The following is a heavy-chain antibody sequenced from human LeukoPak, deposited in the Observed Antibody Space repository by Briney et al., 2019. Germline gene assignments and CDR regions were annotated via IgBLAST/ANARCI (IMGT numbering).Heavy chain of an antibody. J-gene: IGHJ4*02. D-gene: IGHD2-2*01. CDR2: IRGDGGTT. CDR1: GFTFDDYA. V-gene: IGHV3-43*02. CDR3: ADGPYCSSTSCYPAN. Sequence: GGSLRLSCAASGFTFDDYAMHWVRQAPGKGLEWVSLIRGDGGTTYYADSVKGRFTISRDNSENSLYLQMNSLRAEDTAVYYCADGPYCSSTSCYPANWGQGTLVTVSS.